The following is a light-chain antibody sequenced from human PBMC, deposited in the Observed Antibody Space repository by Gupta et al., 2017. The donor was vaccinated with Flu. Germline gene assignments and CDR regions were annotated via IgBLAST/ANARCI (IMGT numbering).Light chain of an antibody. J-gene: IGLJ3*02. V-gene: IGLV2-14*02. CDR1: SSDVGAYNL. CDR2: GDN. CDR3: CSYTVISALLV. Sequence: QSALTHPASVSCAPGQSLTISCTGTSSDVGAYNLVSWYQQSPGKAPKLIIYGDNKRPSGVSDRFSGSKSENTASLTISGVQAEDEADYYCCSYTVISALLVFGGGTKLTVL.